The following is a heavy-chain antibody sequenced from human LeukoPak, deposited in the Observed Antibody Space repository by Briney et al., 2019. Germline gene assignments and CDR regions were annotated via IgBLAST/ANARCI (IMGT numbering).Heavy chain of an antibody. CDR1: GYNFTIYW. D-gene: IGHD4/OR15-4a*01. J-gene: IGHJ6*03. CDR3: ARGFYGGYYYYYYMDV. Sequence: GESLKISCKGSGYNFTIYWIGWVRQMPGKGLEWMGIIYPGDSDTRYSPSFQGQVTISADRSISTAYLQWSSLKASDTAMYYCARGFYGGYYYYYYMDVWGKGTTVTVSS. CDR2: IYPGDSDT. V-gene: IGHV5-51*01.